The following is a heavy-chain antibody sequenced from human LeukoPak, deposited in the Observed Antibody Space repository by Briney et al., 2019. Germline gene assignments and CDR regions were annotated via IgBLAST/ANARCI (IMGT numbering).Heavy chain of an antibody. CDR2: ISGSGGST. Sequence: PGGSLRLSCAASGFTFSSYAMSWVRQAPGKGLEWVSAISGSGGSTYYADSVKGRFTISRDNSKNTLYLQMNSLRAEDTAVYYCAKDQDPQWAPLIFGVATSDYWGQGTLVTVSS. D-gene: IGHD3-3*01. CDR3: AKDQDPQWAPLIFGVATSDY. J-gene: IGHJ4*02. V-gene: IGHV3-23*01. CDR1: GFTFSSYA.